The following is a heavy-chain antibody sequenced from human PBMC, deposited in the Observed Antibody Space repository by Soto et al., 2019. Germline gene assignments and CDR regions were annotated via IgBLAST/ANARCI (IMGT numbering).Heavy chain of an antibody. CDR1: GDTISTGGYT. D-gene: IGHD5-18*01. V-gene: IGHV4-30-2*01. Sequence: ASETLSLTCDVSGDTISTGGYTWAWIRQPPGKALEWIGHTYHSGNPYYNPSLKSRVTISMDTSENQISLKLSSVTAADTAVYYCASSSGNSYGYPDVFDIWGQGTMVTV. J-gene: IGHJ3*02. CDR3: ASSSGNSYGYPDVFDI. CDR2: TYHSGNP.